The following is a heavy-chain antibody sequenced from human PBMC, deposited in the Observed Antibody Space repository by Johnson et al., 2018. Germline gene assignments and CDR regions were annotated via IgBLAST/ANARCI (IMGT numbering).Heavy chain of an antibody. V-gene: IGHV1-8*01. J-gene: IGHJ1*01. Sequence: QVQLVQSGAEVKKXGASVKVSCKASGYTFASYDINWVRQATRQGLEWMGWMNPNSGNTGYAQKFQGRVTMTRNTSIGTAYMELSSLRSDDTAVYYCARGFRDSSGKEYFQHWGQGTVITVSS. CDR3: ARGFRDSSGKEYFQH. CDR1: GYTFASYD. CDR2: MNPNSGNT. D-gene: IGHD3-22*01.